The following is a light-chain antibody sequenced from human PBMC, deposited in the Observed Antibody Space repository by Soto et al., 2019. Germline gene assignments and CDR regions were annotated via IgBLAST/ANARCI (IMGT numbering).Light chain of an antibody. V-gene: IGKV3-11*01. J-gene: IGKJ1*01. CDR1: QRVSSH. CDR3: QQRSNWPRT. Sequence: EIVLTQSPATLSFSPGERATLSCRASQRVSSHLAWYQQKPGQAPRLLIYEASNRATGIPARFSGSGSGTDFTLTISSLEPEDFAVYYCQQRSNWPRTFGQGTKVEIK. CDR2: EAS.